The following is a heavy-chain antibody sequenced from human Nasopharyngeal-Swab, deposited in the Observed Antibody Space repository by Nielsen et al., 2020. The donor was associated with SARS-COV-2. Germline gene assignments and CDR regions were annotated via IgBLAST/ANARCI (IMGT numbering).Heavy chain of an antibody. D-gene: IGHD3-9*01. V-gene: IGHV3-7*01. J-gene: IGHJ6*02. CDR2: IKQDGSEK. CDR1: GGSISSSNW. CDR3: ARAFTTDWVYKDYYYGMDV. Sequence: ETLSLTCAVSGGSISSSNWWSWVRQAPGKGLEWVANIKQDGSEKYYVDSVKGRFTISRDNAKNSLYLQMNSLRAEDTAVYYCARAFTTDWVYKDYYYGMDVWGQGTTVTVSS.